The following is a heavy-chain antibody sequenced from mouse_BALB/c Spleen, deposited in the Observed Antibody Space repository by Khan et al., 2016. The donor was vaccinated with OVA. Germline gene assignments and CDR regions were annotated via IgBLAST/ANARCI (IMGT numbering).Heavy chain of an antibody. J-gene: IGHJ4*01. Sequence: QVQLKESGPGLVAPSQSLSITCTVSGFSLTGYGVNWVRQPPGKGLEWLGMIWGDGSTDYNSALKSRLSISKDNSKSQVFLKMNSLQTDDTAMYYCASGDYGNYREAMDYWGQGTSVTVSS. CDR1: GFSLTGYG. CDR2: IWGDGST. V-gene: IGHV2-6-7*01. D-gene: IGHD2-1*01. CDR3: ASGDYGNYREAMDY.